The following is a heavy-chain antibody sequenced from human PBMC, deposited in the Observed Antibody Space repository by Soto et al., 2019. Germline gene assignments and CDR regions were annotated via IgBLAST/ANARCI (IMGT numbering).Heavy chain of an antibody. Sequence: QVQLVQSGAEVRTPGASVKVSCKASGYTFTSYDINWVRQATGQGPEWMGWMNPDSGNTGYVQKFQGRVTMTRNTAIRTAYMEMSSVRSEDTAVYYCARSVGGSNVNFDYWGQGTLVTVSS. CDR3: ARSVGGSNVNFDY. CDR2: MNPDSGNT. V-gene: IGHV1-8*01. D-gene: IGHD3-10*01. J-gene: IGHJ4*02. CDR1: GYTFTSYD.